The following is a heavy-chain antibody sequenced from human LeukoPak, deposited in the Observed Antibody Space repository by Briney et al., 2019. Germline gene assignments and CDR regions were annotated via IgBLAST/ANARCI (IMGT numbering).Heavy chain of an antibody. CDR1: GFSFSDFY. Sequence: GGSLRLSCAASGFSFSDFYMSWIRQAPGMGLEWISYIGTRSNPIYYADSVKGRFTISRDDAKNSLYLQTNSLRDEDTAVYFCAREARGSGRDFDYWGQGILVTVSS. D-gene: IGHD1-26*01. V-gene: IGHV3-11*01. CDR3: AREARGSGRDFDY. J-gene: IGHJ4*02. CDR2: IGTRSNPI.